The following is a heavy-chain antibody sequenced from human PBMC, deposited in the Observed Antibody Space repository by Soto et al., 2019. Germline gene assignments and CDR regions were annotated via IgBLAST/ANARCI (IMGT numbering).Heavy chain of an antibody. Sequence: ASVKVSCKASGYPFTGPYIYWVRQAPGQGLEWMGWINPSSGGTEFAEKFQGRVTVTRDTSIRTVFLELNSLTSDDTGVYFCARDFRKCSHGVDVWGQGTAVTVSS. D-gene: IGHD6-19*01. J-gene: IGHJ6*02. CDR3: ARDFRKCSHGVDV. CDR2: INPSSGGT. V-gene: IGHV1-2*02. CDR1: GYPFTGPY.